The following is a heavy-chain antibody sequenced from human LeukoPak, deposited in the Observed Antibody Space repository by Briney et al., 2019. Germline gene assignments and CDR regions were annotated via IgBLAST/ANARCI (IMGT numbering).Heavy chain of an antibody. CDR2: ITGSGALT. CDR1: GFTLSNYA. D-gene: IGHD3-10*01. Sequence: GGSLRLSCAASGFTLSNYAMTWVRQAPGKGLEWVSSITGSGALTYYADSVKGRFTISKDNAMDTLFLQMNSLRADDTAVYYCARKSASGNYPLDYWGQGTLVTVSS. J-gene: IGHJ4*02. V-gene: IGHV3-23*01. CDR3: ARKSASGNYPLDY.